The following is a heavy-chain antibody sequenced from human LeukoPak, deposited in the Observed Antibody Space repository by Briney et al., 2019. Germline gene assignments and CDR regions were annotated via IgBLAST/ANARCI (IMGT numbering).Heavy chain of an antibody. CDR1: GYTFTNYG. Sequence: ASVKASCKVSGYTFTNYGISWVRQAPGQGLEWMGWISTYNGNANYVQKLQGRVTMTTDTSTSTAYMELRSLRSEDTAVYYCARGGTAGPWGYFDYWGQGTLVTVSS. V-gene: IGHV1-18*01. CDR3: ARGGTAGPWGYFDY. CDR2: ISTYNGNA. J-gene: IGHJ4*02. D-gene: IGHD6-13*01.